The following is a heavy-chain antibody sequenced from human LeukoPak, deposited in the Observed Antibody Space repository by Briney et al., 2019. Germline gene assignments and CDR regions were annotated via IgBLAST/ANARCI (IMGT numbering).Heavy chain of an antibody. V-gene: IGHV4-61*02. CDR1: GGSISSGSYY. D-gene: IGHD2-2*01. CDR2: LYTSGST. Sequence: PSQTLSLTCTVSGGSISSGSYYWSWIRQPAGKGLEWIGRLYTSGSTNYNPSLKSRVTISVDTPKNQFSLKLSSVAAADTAIYYCARERCSGTGCYPSWGVDYWGQGILVTVSS. CDR3: ARERCSGTGCYPSWGVDY. J-gene: IGHJ4*02.